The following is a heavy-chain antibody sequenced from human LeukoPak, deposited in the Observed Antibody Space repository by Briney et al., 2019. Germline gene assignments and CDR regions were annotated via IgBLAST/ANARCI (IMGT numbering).Heavy chain of an antibody. CDR3: ARAPYVGGVIVNFDY. CDR2: IIPIFGTA. V-gene: IGHV1-69*05. Sequence: SVKVSCKASGGTFSSYAISWVRQAPGQGLEWMGGIIPIFGTANYAQKFQGRVTITTDESTSTAYMELSGLRSEDTAVYYCARAPYVGGVIVNFDYWGQGTLVTVSS. CDR1: GGTFSSYA. D-gene: IGHD3-16*02. J-gene: IGHJ4*02.